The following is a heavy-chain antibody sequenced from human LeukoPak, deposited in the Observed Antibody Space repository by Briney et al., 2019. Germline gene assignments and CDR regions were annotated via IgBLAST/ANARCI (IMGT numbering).Heavy chain of an antibody. Sequence: GGSLRLSCAASGFPFDDFAMHWVRQAPGKGLEWVSGLSWNSGSIGYADSVKGRFTISRDNAKNSLYLQMNSLRAEDTAFYYCAKGFIVRGWPYYFDYWGQGTLVTVSS. D-gene: IGHD3-10*01. CDR3: AKGFIVRGWPYYFDY. CDR2: LSWNSGSI. J-gene: IGHJ4*02. CDR1: GFPFDDFA. V-gene: IGHV3-9*01.